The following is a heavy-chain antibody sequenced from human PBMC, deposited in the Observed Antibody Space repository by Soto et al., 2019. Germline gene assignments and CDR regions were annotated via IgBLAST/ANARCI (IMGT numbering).Heavy chain of an antibody. CDR3: TRAIYCSGGSCYGYYFDY. V-gene: IGHV1-69*01. CDR2: IIPIFGTA. CDR1: GGTFSSYA. D-gene: IGHD2-15*01. J-gene: IGHJ4*02. Sequence: QVQLVQSGAEVKKPGSSVKVSCKASGGTFSSYAISWVRQAPGQGLEWLGGIIPIFGTANYAQKFLGRVTNTADESTSTAYMELSSLRSEDTSVYYCTRAIYCSGGSCYGYYFDYWGQGTLDTVSS.